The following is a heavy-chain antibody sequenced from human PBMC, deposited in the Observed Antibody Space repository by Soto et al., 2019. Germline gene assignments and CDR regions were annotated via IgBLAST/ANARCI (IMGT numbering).Heavy chain of an antibody. CDR3: ARDFYDGRAAAD. V-gene: IGHV4-59*01. CDR1: GGSISSYY. J-gene: IGHJ4*02. Sequence: SETLSLTCSVSGGSISSYYWIWIRQPPGKGLEWIGYIYYSGSTNYNPSLKSRVTISVDTSKNQFSLKLSSVTAADTAVYYCARDFYDGRAAADWGQGTLDTVS. CDR2: IYYSGST. D-gene: IGHD6-13*01.